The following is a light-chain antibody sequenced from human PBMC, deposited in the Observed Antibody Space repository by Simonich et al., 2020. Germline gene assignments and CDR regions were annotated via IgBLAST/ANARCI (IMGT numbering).Light chain of an antibody. CDR3: QQYGSSPPYT. CDR2: GSS. Sequence: EIVLTQSPGTLSLSPGERATLSCRASQSVSSSYLAWYQQKPGQAPRRLIYGSSSRAPGIPDSFSGRWSGTDFTLTISRLEPEDFAVYYCQQYGSSPPYTFGQGTKLEIK. V-gene: IGKV3-20*01. J-gene: IGKJ2*01. CDR1: QSVSSSY.